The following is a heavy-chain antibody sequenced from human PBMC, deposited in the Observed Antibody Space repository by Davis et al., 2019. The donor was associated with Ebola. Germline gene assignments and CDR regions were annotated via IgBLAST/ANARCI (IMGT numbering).Heavy chain of an antibody. V-gene: IGHV3-23*01. CDR2: ISSSGGDT. D-gene: IGHD1-26*01. Sequence: PGGSLRLSCAASGFTFSSYHMSWVRQAPGKGLEWVSAISSSGGDTYYADSVKGRFTISRDNSRNTLFLQMNSLRAEDTAVYYCATELSGDAFDIWGQGTMVTVSS. J-gene: IGHJ3*02. CDR1: GFTFSSYH. CDR3: ATELSGDAFDI.